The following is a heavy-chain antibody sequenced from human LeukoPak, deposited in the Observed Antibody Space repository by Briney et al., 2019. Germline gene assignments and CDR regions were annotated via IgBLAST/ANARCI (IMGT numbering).Heavy chain of an antibody. V-gene: IGHV1-2*06. CDR3: ARVAVAKFDY. CDR2: INPNSGDT. D-gene: IGHD6-19*01. CDR1: GYTFTAYY. Sequence: ASVKVSCKASGYTFTAYYMHWVRQAPGQGLEWMGRINPNSGDTNYAQKFQGRVTMTRDTSINTAYMELSRLRSDDTAVYYCARVAVAKFDYWGQGTLVTVSS. J-gene: IGHJ4*02.